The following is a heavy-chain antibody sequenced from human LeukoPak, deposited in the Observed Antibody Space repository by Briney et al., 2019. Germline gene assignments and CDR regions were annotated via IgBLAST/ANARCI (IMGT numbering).Heavy chain of an antibody. CDR2: IHYSGST. V-gene: IGHV4-59*12. Sequence: SETLSLTFTVSGGSITNYYWTWIRQPPGKGLEWIGYIHYSGSTNYNPSLKSRVTISVDTSKNQFSLKLSSVTAADTAVYYCARRKITGRNFDYWGQGTLVTVSS. CDR3: ARRKITGRNFDY. D-gene: IGHD1-20*01. CDR1: GGSITNYY. J-gene: IGHJ4*02.